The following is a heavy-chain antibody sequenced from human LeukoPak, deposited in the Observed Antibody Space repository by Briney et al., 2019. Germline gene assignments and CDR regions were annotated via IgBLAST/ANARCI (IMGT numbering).Heavy chain of an antibody. CDR3: ARAIYGSGSWHFDY. V-gene: IGHV4-34*01. J-gene: IGHJ4*02. Sequence: SETLSLTCSVSGGPLTGHYWTWIRQSPGQGLRWIGEINHSGSPLYNPSLKSRVTISVDTSKNQFSLKLSSVTAADTAVYYCARAIYGSGSWHFDYWGQGTLVTVSS. D-gene: IGHD3-10*01. CDR1: GGPLTGHY. CDR2: INHSGSP.